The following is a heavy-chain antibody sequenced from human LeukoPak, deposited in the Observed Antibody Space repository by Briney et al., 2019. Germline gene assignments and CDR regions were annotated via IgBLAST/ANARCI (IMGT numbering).Heavy chain of an antibody. CDR2: INPNSGGT. V-gene: IGHV1-2*02. D-gene: IGHD2-2*01. Sequence: KPGASVKVSCKASGYTFTGYYMHWVRQAPGQGLEWKGWINPNSGGTNYAQKFQGRVTMTRDTSISTAYMELSRLRSDDTAVYYCAREDCSSTSCNDAFDIWGQGTMVTVSS. J-gene: IGHJ3*02. CDR1: GYTFTGYY. CDR3: AREDCSSTSCNDAFDI.